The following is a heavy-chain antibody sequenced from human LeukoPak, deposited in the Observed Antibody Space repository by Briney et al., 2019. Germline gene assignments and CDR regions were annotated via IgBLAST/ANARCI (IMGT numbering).Heavy chain of an antibody. J-gene: IGHJ4*02. V-gene: IGHV4-59*08. CDR3: ARRPYYGSGSYLPEYYFDY. Sequence: SETLSLTCTVSGGSISSYYWSWIRQPPGKGLEWIGYIYYSGSTNYNPSLKSRVTISVDTSKNQFSLKLSSVTAADTAVYYCARRPYYGSGSYLPEYYFDYWGQGTLVTVSS. CDR2: IYYSGST. CDR1: GGSISSYY. D-gene: IGHD3-10*01.